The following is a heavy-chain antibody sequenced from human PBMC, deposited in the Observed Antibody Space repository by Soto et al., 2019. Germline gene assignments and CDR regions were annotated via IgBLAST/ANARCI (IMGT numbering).Heavy chain of an antibody. CDR1: GGSISSYY. V-gene: IGHV4-59*01. D-gene: IGHD6-13*01. Sequence: PWETLSLTCTVSGGSISSYYWSWIRQPPGKGLEWIGYIYYSGSTNYNPSLKSRVTISVDTSKNQFSLKLSSVTAADTAVYYCARVVRGAAGPYYYYGMDVWGQGTTVTVSS. J-gene: IGHJ6*02. CDR2: IYYSGST. CDR3: ARVVRGAAGPYYYYGMDV.